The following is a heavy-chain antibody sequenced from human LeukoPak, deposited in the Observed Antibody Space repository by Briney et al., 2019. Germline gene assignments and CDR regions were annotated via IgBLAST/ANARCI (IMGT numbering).Heavy chain of an antibody. Sequence: PGGSLRLSCAASVFTFSSYWMTWVRQAPGKGLEWVANIKQDGSGKYYVDSVKGRFTISRDNAKNSLYLQMNRLRAEDTAVYYCARDHAGSGDYLDYWGQGTLVTVSS. CDR2: IKQDGSGK. CDR3: ARDHAGSGDYLDY. V-gene: IGHV3-7*01. J-gene: IGHJ4*02. CDR1: VFTFSSYW. D-gene: IGHD3-10*01.